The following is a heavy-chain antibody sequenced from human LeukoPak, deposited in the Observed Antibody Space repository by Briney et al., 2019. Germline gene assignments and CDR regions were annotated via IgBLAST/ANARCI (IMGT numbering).Heavy chain of an antibody. V-gene: IGHV3-33*08. CDR2: TWYDGSKE. CDR1: GFTVSGDY. CDR3: ARDLHPSGWSDFDY. D-gene: IGHD6-19*01. Sequence: GGSLRLSCAASGFTVSGDYMSWVRQAPGKGLEWVAVTWYDGSKEYYVDSVKGRFTISRDISKNTLYLQMNSLRVEDTAVYYCARDLHPSGWSDFDYWGQGTLVTVSS. J-gene: IGHJ4*02.